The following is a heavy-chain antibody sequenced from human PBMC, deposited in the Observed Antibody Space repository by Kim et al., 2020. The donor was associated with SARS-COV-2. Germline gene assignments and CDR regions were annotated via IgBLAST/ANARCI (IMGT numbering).Heavy chain of an antibody. CDR2: ISGSGGST. CDR3: AKVIYDSKSQHYYYYGMDV. V-gene: IGHV3-23*01. D-gene: IGHD3-22*01. CDR1: GFTFSSYA. J-gene: IGHJ6*02. Sequence: GGSLRLSCAASGFTFSSYAMSWVRQAPGKGLEWVSAISGSGGSTYYADSVKGRFTISRDNSKNTLYLQMNSLRAEDTAVYYCAKVIYDSKSQHYYYYGMDVWGQGTTVTVSS.